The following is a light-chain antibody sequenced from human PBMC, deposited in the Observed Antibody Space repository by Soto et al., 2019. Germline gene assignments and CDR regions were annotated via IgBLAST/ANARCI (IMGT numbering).Light chain of an antibody. CDR2: GAS. V-gene: IGKV1-39*01. J-gene: IGKJ4*01. CDR3: QQSYSAPPLT. Sequence: QMTQSPSSLSASVGDRVTITCRASQDIDIFLNWYHQKPGRAPNLLVYGASTLQEGVPSRFTGSGSGTDFSLTISGLQPEDFGTYYCQQSYSAPPLTFGAGTKVDIK. CDR1: QDIDIF.